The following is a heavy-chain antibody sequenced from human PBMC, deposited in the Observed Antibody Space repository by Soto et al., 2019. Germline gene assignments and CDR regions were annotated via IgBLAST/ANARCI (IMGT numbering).Heavy chain of an antibody. V-gene: IGHV4-39*01. CDR2: IYYSGST. CDR3: ASSSGPQGSVNDAFDI. Sequence: SETLSLTCTVSGGSISSSSYYWGWIRQPPGKGLEWIGSIYYSGSTYYNPSLKSRVTISVDTSKNQFSLKLGSVTAADTAVYYCASSSGPQGSVNDAFDIWGQGTMVTVSS. CDR1: GGSISSSSYY. J-gene: IGHJ3*02. D-gene: IGHD6-19*01.